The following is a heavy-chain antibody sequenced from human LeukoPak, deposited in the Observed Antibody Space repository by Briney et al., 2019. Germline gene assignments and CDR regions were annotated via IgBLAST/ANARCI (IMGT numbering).Heavy chain of an antibody. CDR3: ARDRFPSRYSYGWPDYDAFDI. Sequence: GGSLRLSCAASGFTFSSYWMSWVRQAPGKGLEWVANIKQDGSEKYYVDSVKGRFTISRDNAKNSLYLQMNSLRAEDTAVYYCARDRFPSRYSYGWPDYDAFDIWGQGTMVTVSS. CDR1: GFTFSSYW. V-gene: IGHV3-7*01. J-gene: IGHJ3*02. D-gene: IGHD5-18*01. CDR2: IKQDGSEK.